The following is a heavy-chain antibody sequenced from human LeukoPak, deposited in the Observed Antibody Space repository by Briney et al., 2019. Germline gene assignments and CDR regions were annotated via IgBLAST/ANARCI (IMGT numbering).Heavy chain of an antibody. D-gene: IGHD3-9*01. Sequence: SETLSLTCTVSGGSISSYYWSWVRQPAGKGLEWIGRIYISGTTNYNPSLKSRITTSLDTSKNQLSLRLTSVTAADTAVYYCARDEARTGYIHYWGQGTLITVSS. J-gene: IGHJ4*02. V-gene: IGHV4-4*07. CDR2: IYISGTT. CDR1: GGSISSYY. CDR3: ARDEARTGYIHY.